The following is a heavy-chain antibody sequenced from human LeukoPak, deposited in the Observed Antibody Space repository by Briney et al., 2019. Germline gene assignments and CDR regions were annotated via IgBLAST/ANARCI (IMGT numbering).Heavy chain of an antibody. Sequence: PGGSLRLSCAASGFTFSNYNMNWVRQAPGKGLEWVSSISSSSSYIYYADSVKGRFTISRDNAKNSLYLQMNSLRAEDTAVYYCAREPAGPNSYYFDYWGQGTLVTVSS. CDR2: ISSSSSYI. J-gene: IGHJ4*02. CDR1: GFTFSNYN. CDR3: AREPAGPNSYYFDY. V-gene: IGHV3-21*01. D-gene: IGHD6-19*01.